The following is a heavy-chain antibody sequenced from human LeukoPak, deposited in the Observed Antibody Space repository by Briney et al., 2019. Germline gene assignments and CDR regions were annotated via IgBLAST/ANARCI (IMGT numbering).Heavy chain of an antibody. V-gene: IGHV5-51*01. J-gene: IGHJ4*02. Sequence: GESLKISCKGSGFRFTDYWIAWVRQMPGKGLEWMGIIYPGDSDTRYSPSFQGQVTISADRSITTAYLQWSSLKASDTAMYYCAITDYYRSLYYFDYWGQGTLVTVSS. CDR1: GFRFTDYW. D-gene: IGHD3-10*01. CDR3: AITDYYRSLYYFDY. CDR2: IYPGDSDT.